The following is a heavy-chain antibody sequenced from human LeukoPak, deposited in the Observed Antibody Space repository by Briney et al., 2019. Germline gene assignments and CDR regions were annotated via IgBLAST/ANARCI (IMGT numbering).Heavy chain of an antibody. J-gene: IGHJ6*03. CDR2: ISAYNGNT. Sequence: ASVKVSCKASGYTFTNYGIHWVRQAPGQGLEWMGWISAYNGNTNYAQKLQGRVTMTTDTSTSTAYMELRSLRSDDTAVYYCARVLDTAMGLYYYYYMDVWGKGTTVTVSS. CDR1: GYTFTNYG. CDR3: ARVLDTAMGLYYYYYMDV. D-gene: IGHD5-18*01. V-gene: IGHV1-18*01.